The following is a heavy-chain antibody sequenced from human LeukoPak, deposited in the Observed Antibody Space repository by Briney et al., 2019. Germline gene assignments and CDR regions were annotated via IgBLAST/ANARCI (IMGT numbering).Heavy chain of an antibody. Sequence: GEPLKISCKGSGYSFTSYWIGWVRQMPGKGLEWMGIIYPGDSDTRYSPSFQGQVTISADKSISTAYLQWSSLKASDTAMYYCARVDYDSSGYYPLFDYWGQGTLVTVSS. V-gene: IGHV5-51*01. CDR1: GYSFTSYW. CDR3: ARVDYDSSGYYPLFDY. J-gene: IGHJ4*02. D-gene: IGHD3-22*01. CDR2: IYPGDSDT.